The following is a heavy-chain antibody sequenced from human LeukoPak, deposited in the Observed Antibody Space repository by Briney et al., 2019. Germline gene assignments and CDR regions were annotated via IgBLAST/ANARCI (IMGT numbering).Heavy chain of an antibody. J-gene: IGHJ3*02. D-gene: IGHD1-26*01. CDR1: GFTFSIYG. CDR3: ARGLGGSYASDAFDI. CDR2: ISAYNGNT. V-gene: IGHV1-18*01. Sequence: ASVKVSCMASGFTFSIYGFTWVRQAPGQGLEWMGWISAYNGNTNYAQKLQGRVTMTTDTSTSTAYMELRSLRSDDTAVYYCARGLGGSYASDAFDIWGRGTMVTVSS.